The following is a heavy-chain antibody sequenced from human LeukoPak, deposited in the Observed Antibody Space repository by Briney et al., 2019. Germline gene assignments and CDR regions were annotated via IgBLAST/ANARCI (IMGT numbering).Heavy chain of an antibody. D-gene: IGHD3-22*01. CDR3: ARQAYDSSGYYRYYFDC. V-gene: IGHV1-69*01. CDR1: GGTFSSYA. J-gene: IGHJ4*02. Sequence: SVKVSCKASGGTFSSYAISWVRQAPGQGLEWMGGIIPIFGTANYAQKFQGRVTITADESTSTAYMELSSLRSEDTAVYYCARQAYDSSGYYRYYFDCWGQGTLVTVSS. CDR2: IIPIFGTA.